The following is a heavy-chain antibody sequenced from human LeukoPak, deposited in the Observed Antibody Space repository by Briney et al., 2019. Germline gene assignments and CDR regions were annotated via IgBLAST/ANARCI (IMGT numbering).Heavy chain of an antibody. CDR3: ARHGMANTDYYYYGMDV. CDR2: IYPGDSDT. V-gene: IGHV5-51*01. J-gene: IGHJ6*02. Sequence: KGGESLKISCKGSGYSFTTYWIGWVRQMPGKGPEWMGIIYPGDSDTTYSPSFQGQVTISADKSISTAYLRWSSLKASDTAMYYCARHGMANTDYYYYGMDVWGQGTTVTVSS. D-gene: IGHD2-8*01. CDR1: GYSFTTYW.